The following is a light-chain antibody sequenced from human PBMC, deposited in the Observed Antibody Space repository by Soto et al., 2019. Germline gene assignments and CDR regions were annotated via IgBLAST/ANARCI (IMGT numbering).Light chain of an antibody. V-gene: IGLV1-40*01. Sequence: QSVLTQPPSVSGAPGQRVTISCTGSSSNIGAGYDVHWYQQLPGTAPKVLIYANGNRPSGVPDRFSASKSGTSASLAITGLQAEDEGDYYCQSYDSSLGGSHVFGTGTKLTVL. J-gene: IGLJ1*01. CDR1: SSNIGAGYD. CDR3: QSYDSSLGGSHV. CDR2: ANG.